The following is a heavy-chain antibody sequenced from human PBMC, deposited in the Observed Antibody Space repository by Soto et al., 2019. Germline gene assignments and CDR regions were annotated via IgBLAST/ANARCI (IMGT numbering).Heavy chain of an antibody. J-gene: IGHJ4*02. CDR3: AKVGNYDILTGYTAIDY. CDR2: ISGSGGST. CDR1: GFTFSSYA. D-gene: IGHD3-9*01. Sequence: EVQLLESGGGLVQPGGSLRLSCAASGFTFSSYAMSWVRQAPGKGLEWVSAISGSGGSTYYADSVEGRFTISRDNSKNTLYLQMNSLRAEDTAVYYCAKVGNYDILTGYTAIDYWGQGTLVTVSS. V-gene: IGHV3-23*01.